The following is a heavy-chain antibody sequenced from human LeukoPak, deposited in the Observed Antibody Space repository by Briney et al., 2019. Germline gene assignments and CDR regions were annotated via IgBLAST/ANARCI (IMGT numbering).Heavy chain of an antibody. D-gene: IGHD6-19*01. CDR2: INHSGST. V-gene: IGHV4-34*01. CDR1: GGSFSGYY. CDR3: AGKIRARRYSSGWYSFGLYFDY. J-gene: IGHJ4*02. Sequence: SETLSLTCAVYGGSFSGYYWSWIRQPPGKGLEWIGEINHSGSTNYNPSLKSRVTISVDTSKNQFSLKLSSVTAADTAVYYCAGKIRARRYSSGWYSFGLYFDYWGQGTLVTVSS.